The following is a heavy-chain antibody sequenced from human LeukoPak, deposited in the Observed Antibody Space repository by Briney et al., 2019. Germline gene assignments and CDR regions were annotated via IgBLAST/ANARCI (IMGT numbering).Heavy chain of an antibody. D-gene: IGHD3-22*01. CDR2: ISWSSGSI. CDR3: AKGDYYDSSGYEDAFDI. J-gene: IGHJ3*02. V-gene: IGHV3-9*01. CDR1: GFTFDDYA. Sequence: LRLSCAASGFTFDDYAMHWVRQAPGKGLEWVSGISWSSGSIGYADSVKGRFTISRDNAKNSLYLQMNSLRAEDTALYYCAKGDYYDSSGYEDAFDIWGQGTMVTVSS.